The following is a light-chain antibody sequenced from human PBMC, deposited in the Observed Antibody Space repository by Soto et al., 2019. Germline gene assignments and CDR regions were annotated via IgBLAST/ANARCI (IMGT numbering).Light chain of an antibody. CDR1: SSDVGGYNY. CDR3: GSYTLNNTPWV. J-gene: IGLJ3*02. CDR2: EVN. V-gene: IGLV2-14*01. Sequence: QSVLTQPASVSGSPGQSITISCTGTSSDVGGYNYVSWYQHHPGKAPKLMIYEVNNRPSGISNRLSGSKSGNTASLTISGLQAEDEADYFCGSYTLNNTPWVFGGGTKLTVL.